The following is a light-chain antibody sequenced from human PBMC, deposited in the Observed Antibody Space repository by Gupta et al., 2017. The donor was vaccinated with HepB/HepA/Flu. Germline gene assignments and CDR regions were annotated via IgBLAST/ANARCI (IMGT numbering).Light chain of an antibody. V-gene: IGLV3-21*02. Sequence: SYVLTQPPSVSVAPGEAARITWGGRNLGSVSVHWYQQKPGQAPVLVLYDDSVRPSGVPERFSGSNSGNTATLTISKVEAGDEADYYCQVWDTSSDPVVFGGGTKLTVL. CDR2: DDS. CDR1: NLGSVS. J-gene: IGLJ2*01. CDR3: QVWDTSSDPVV.